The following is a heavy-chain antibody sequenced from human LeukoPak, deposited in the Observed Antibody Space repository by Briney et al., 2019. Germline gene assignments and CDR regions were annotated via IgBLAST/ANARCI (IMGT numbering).Heavy chain of an antibody. CDR1: GYTFTSYD. D-gene: IGHD3-22*01. CDR2: MNPNSGNT. V-gene: IGHV1-8*01. CDR3: ARGYYDSTPFAFDI. Sequence: ASVKVSCKASGYTFTSYDINWVRQATGQGLEWMGWMNPNSGNTGYAQKFQGRVTMTRNTSISTAYMELSSLRSEDTAVYYCARGYYDSTPFAFDIWGQGTMVTVSS. J-gene: IGHJ3*02.